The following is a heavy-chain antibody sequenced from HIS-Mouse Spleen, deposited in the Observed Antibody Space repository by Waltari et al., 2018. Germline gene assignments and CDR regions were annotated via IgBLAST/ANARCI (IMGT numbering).Heavy chain of an antibody. Sequence: QLQLQESGPGLVKPSETLSLTCTVSGGSISSSRYSSGWNRQPAGKGLEGIGSIYYSGSTYYNPSLKSRVTISVDTSKNQFSLKLSSVTAADTAVYYCAREIPYSSSWYDWYFDLWGRGTLVTVSS. V-gene: IGHV4-39*07. CDR1: GGSISSSRYS. CDR3: AREIPYSSSWYDWYFDL. J-gene: IGHJ2*01. D-gene: IGHD6-13*01. CDR2: IYYSGST.